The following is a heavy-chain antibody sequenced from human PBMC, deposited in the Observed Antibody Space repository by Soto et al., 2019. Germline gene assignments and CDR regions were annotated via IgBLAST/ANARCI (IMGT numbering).Heavy chain of an antibody. D-gene: IGHD1-1*01. Sequence: QVQLVQSGAEVKKPGSSVKVSCKASGGTLSNYAFTWVRQTPGQGLAWMGGIIPIFNTANYAQRIQGRVTITADESTSTAYMELNSLRSEDTAVYYCARVRPTDDVGNYTNGMDVLGQGTPVTVSS. J-gene: IGHJ6*02. CDR2: IIPIFNTA. CDR3: ARVRPTDDVGNYTNGMDV. V-gene: IGHV1-69*01. CDR1: GGTLSNYA.